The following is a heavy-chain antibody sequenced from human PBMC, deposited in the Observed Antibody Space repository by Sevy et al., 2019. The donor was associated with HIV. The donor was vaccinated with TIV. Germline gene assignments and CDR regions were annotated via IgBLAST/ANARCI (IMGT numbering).Heavy chain of an antibody. V-gene: IGHV3-33*01. CDR3: VRVTPDEDGTTLDS. CDR2: IWHDGTKK. J-gene: IGHJ4*02. Sequence: GGSLRLSCAASGFIFSNFGINWVRQAPGKGLEWVAIIWHDGTKKHYLESVKGRFTFSRDNSKNTVYLQMNSLRVEDSGTYYCVRVTPDEDGTTLDSWGLGTLVTVSS. CDR1: GFIFSNFG. D-gene: IGHD4-4*01.